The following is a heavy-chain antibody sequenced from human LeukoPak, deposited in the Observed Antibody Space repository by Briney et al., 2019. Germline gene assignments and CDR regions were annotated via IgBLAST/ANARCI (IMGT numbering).Heavy chain of an antibody. Sequence: SETLSLTCTVSGGSISSYYWSWIRQPPGKGLEWIGYIYYSGITNYNPSLKSRVTISVDTSKNQFSLKLSSVTAADTAVYYCVDFDFDYWGQGTLVTVSS. CDR2: IYYSGIT. V-gene: IGHV4-59*12. J-gene: IGHJ4*02. CDR1: GGSISSYY. CDR3: VDFDFDY.